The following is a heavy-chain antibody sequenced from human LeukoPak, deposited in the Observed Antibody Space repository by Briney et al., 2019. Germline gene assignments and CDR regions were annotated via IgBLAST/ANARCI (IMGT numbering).Heavy chain of an antibody. D-gene: IGHD6-13*01. Sequence: SVKVSCKASGDTFSNYAINWVRQAPGQGLEWVGGIIPLFGSTTYAQRFQGRVTLTRDTSISTAYMELSSLRSDDTAFYYCARAPMGAAALYWGQGTLVTVSS. V-gene: IGHV1-69*05. CDR1: GDTFSNYA. J-gene: IGHJ4*02. CDR3: ARAPMGAAALY. CDR2: IIPLFGST.